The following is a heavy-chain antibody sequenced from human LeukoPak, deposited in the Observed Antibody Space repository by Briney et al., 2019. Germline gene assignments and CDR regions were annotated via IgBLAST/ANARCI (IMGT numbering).Heavy chain of an antibody. J-gene: IGHJ4*02. CDR3: ARKNYGGKNYFDY. Sequence: GGSLRLSCAASGFTFSNYAMHWVRQAPGKGLEWVALISYDGSNRYYAESVKGRFTISRDNSKNTLYLQMNSLRTEDTAVYYCARKNYGGKNYFDYWGQGTQVTVSS. D-gene: IGHD3-10*01. CDR2: ISYDGSNR. V-gene: IGHV3-30-3*01. CDR1: GFTFSNYA.